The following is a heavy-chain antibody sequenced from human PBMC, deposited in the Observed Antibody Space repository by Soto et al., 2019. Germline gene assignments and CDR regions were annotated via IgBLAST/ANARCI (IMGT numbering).Heavy chain of an antibody. Sequence: QVQLVQSGGEVKKPGASVKVSCKASGYTFIDYGINWVRQAPGQGLEWMGWINTENGDTQSAPNLQGRLTMTTEPYSTTAYMELRSLTSDDTAVYYCARGDYGDCFDFWGQGTLVTVSS. CDR2: INTENGDT. D-gene: IGHD3-16*01. J-gene: IGHJ4*02. CDR1: GYTFIDYG. V-gene: IGHV1-18*01. CDR3: ARGDYGDCFDF.